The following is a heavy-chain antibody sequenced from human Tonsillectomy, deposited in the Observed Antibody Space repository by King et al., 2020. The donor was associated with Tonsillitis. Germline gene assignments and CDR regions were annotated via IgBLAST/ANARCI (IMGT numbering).Heavy chain of an antibody. CDR3: AKDCRSLYYYYYGMDV. CDR2: ISGTGGST. CDR1: GFTFSSYA. D-gene: IGHD1-26*01. Sequence: VQLVESGGGLVQPGGSLRLSCAASGFTFSSYAMSWVRQPPGKGLEWVSAISGTGGSTYYADSVKGRFTISRDNSKNTLDLQMNSLRAEDTAVYYCAKDCRSLYYYYYGMDVWGHGTTVTVSS. J-gene: IGHJ6*02. V-gene: IGHV3-23*04.